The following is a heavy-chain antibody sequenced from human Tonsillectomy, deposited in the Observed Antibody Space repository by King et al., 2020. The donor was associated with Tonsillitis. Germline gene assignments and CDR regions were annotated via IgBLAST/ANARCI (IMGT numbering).Heavy chain of an antibody. J-gene: IGHJ4*02. D-gene: IGHD3-22*01. CDR3: ASQRSHYYDSSGYYYFLDY. V-gene: IGHV1-69*01. Sequence: VQLVESGAEVRKPGSSVKVSCQTSGGTFSSYAVSWVRQAPGQGLEWMGGITPVFHTANYTQKFQGRVTITAGESTSTAYIELSSLRSEDTAVYYCASQRSHYYDSSGYYYFLDYWGQGTQVTVSS. CDR1: GGTFSSYA. CDR2: ITPVFHTA.